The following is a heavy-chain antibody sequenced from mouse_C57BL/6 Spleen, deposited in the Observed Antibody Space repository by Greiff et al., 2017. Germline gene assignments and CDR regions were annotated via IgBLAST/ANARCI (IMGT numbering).Heavy chain of an antibody. Sequence: EVQLVESGGGLVQPGGSLSLSCAASGFTFTDYYMSWVRQPPGKALEWLGFIRNKANGYTTEYSASVKGRFTISRDNSQSILYLQMNALRAEDSATYYCARRREGYFDVWGTGTTVTVSS. CDR1: GFTFTDYY. J-gene: IGHJ1*03. CDR2: IRNKANGYTT. CDR3: ARRREGYFDV. V-gene: IGHV7-3*01.